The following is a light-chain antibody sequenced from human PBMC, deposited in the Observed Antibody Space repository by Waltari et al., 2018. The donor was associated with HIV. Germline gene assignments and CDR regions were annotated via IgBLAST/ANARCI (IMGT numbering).Light chain of an antibody. CDR1: QSVSSN. CDR2: GAS. Sequence: EIVMTQSPATLSVSPGDRAPLSCRASQSVSSNVAWYQQKPGQAPRLLIYGASTRATGIPARFSGSGSGTEFTLTISSLQSEDFVVYYCQQYNNWPPRSFGQGTKVEIK. J-gene: IGKJ1*01. V-gene: IGKV3-15*01. CDR3: QQYNNWPPRS.